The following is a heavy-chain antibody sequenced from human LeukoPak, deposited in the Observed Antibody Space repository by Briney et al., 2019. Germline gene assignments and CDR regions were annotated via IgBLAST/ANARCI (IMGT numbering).Heavy chain of an antibody. CDR3: ASVGGSYSYYYYYGMDV. D-gene: IGHD1-26*01. V-gene: IGHV4-61*01. J-gene: IGHJ6*02. CDR2: IYYSGST. CDR1: GGSVSSTTHY. Sequence: SETLSLTCTVSGGSVSSTTHYWSWIRQPPGKGLEWIGYIYYSGSTNYNPSLKSRVTISVDTSKNQFSLKLSSVTAADTAVYYCASVGGSYSYYYYYGMDVWGQGTTVTVSS.